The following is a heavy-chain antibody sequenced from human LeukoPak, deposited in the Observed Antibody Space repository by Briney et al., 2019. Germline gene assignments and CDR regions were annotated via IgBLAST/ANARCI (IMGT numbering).Heavy chain of an antibody. Sequence: ASVKVSCKASGYTFTSYGISWVRQAPGQGLEWMGWIGAYNGNTNYAQKLQGRVTMTTDTSTSTAYMELRSLRSDDTAVYYCARGPYYDILTGYYNSWYFDLWGRGTLVTVSS. J-gene: IGHJ2*01. CDR3: ARGPYYDILTGYYNSWYFDL. D-gene: IGHD3-9*01. V-gene: IGHV1-18*01. CDR2: IGAYNGNT. CDR1: GYTFTSYG.